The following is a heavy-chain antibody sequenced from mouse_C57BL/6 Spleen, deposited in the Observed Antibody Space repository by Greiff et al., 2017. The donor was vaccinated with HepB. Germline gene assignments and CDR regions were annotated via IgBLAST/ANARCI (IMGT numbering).Heavy chain of an antibody. CDR3: TRETTVAPYYFDY. CDR1: GYTFTDYE. D-gene: IGHD1-1*01. CDR2: IDPETGGT. J-gene: IGHJ2*01. Sequence: QVQLQQSGAELVRPGASVTLSCKASGYTFTDYEMHWVKQTPVHGLEWIGAIDPETGGTAYNQKFKGKAILTADKSSSTAYMELRSLTSEDSAVYYCTRETTVAPYYFDYWGQGTTLTVSS. V-gene: IGHV1-15*01.